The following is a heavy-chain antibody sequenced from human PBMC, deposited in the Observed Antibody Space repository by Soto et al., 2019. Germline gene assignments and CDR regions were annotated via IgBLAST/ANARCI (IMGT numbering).Heavy chain of an antibody. CDR1: GGTVSTYT. D-gene: IGHD4-4*01. CDR3: AGDPDSHYIDSHASSYP. CDR2: IIPIIGII. J-gene: IGHJ5*02. V-gene: IGHV1-69*08. Sequence: QVQLVQSGAEVKKPGSSVKVSCKASGGTVSTYTITWVRQAPGQGLEWMGRIIPIIGIINYAHKFQDRVTISADKFTGTAYMELTGLRTDETAVYYCAGDPDSHYIDSHASSYPWGQGTLVTVSS.